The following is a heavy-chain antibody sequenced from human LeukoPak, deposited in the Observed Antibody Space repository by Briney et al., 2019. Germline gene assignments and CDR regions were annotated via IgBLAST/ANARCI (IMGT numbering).Heavy chain of an antibody. CDR3: AKRYSDGGFDP. Sequence: GGTLRLSCAASGFTFSNSAMTLVRQGPGKGLESVSSISGETNNTYYSASVMGPFTVYRDNNKNTVFLQMNDLNIEATAIYYCAKRYSDGGFDPWGQGTLVTVSS. V-gene: IGHV3-23*01. CDR2: ISGETNNT. CDR1: GFTFSNSA. J-gene: IGHJ5*02. D-gene: IGHD3-10*01.